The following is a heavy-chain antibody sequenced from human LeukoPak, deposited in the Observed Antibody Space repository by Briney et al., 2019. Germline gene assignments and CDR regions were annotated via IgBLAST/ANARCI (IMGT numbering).Heavy chain of an antibody. CDR3: ARNLAVGGPNYFDY. V-gene: IGHV4-38-2*02. D-gene: IGHD6-19*01. CDR1: GYSISSGYY. Sequence: SETLSLTCTVSGYSISSGYYWGWIRQPPGKGLEWIGSIYYSGSTYYNPSLKSRVTISVDTSKNQFSLKLSSVTAADTAVYYCARNLAVGGPNYFDYWGQGTLVTVSS. CDR2: IYYSGST. J-gene: IGHJ4*02.